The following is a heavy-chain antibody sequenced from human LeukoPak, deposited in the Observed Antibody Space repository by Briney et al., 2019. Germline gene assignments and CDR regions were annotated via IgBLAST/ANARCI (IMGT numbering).Heavy chain of an antibody. J-gene: IGHJ4*02. Sequence: SETLSLTCAVYGGPFSGYYWSWIRQSPGKGLEWIGEINHSGSTNYNPSLKSRVTISVDTSKNQFSLKLSSVTAADTAVYYCARGRASHDFWSGYLFWGQGTLVTVSS. CDR2: INHSGST. CDR3: ARGRASHDFWSGYLF. CDR1: GGPFSGYY. D-gene: IGHD3-3*01. V-gene: IGHV4-34*01.